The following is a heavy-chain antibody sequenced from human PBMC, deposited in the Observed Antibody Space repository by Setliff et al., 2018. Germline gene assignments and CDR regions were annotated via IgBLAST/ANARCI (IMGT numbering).Heavy chain of an antibody. J-gene: IGHJ4*02. D-gene: IGHD2-8*01. CDR1: GFIFNTYA. Sequence: PGGSLRLSCVASGFIFNTYAMSWVRQTPGTGLEWVSIIYNGGSTYYADSVKGRFTISRDDSKNMVFLQMDNLRADDTAIYYCASALATPYGGFQRALDYWGRGTLVTVSS. V-gene: IGHV3-23*03. CDR3: ASALATPYGGFQRALDY. CDR2: IYNGGST.